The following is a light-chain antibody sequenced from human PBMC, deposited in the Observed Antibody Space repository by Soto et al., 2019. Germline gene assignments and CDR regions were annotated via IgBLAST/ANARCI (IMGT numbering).Light chain of an antibody. V-gene: IGKV3-15*01. J-gene: IGKJ3*01. CDR3: QQYNDWPPEGT. CDR1: RNVNTN. Sequence: EIVLTQSPATLSVSPGERATLSCRASRNVNTNLAWYQQKPGQAPRLLIYGASTGATGIPDRFSGSGSGTECTLTISSLQSEDLAVYYCQQYNDWPPEGTFGPGTKVEI. CDR2: GAS.